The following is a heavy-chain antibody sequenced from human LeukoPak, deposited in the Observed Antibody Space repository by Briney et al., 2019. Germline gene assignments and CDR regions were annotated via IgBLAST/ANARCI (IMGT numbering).Heavy chain of an antibody. CDR3: ARLAFGGVIVYDYYYMDV. D-gene: IGHD3-16*02. J-gene: IGHJ6*03. CDR1: RYTFTGYY. Sequence: GASVKVSCKASRYTFTGYYMHWVRQAPGQGLEWMGWINPNSGGTNYAQKFQGRVTMTRDTSISTAYMELSRLRSDDTAVYYCARLAFGGVIVYDYYYMDVWGKGTTVTVSS. V-gene: IGHV1-2*02. CDR2: INPNSGGT.